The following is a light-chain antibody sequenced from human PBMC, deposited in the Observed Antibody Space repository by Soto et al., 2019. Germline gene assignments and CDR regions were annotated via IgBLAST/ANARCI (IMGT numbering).Light chain of an antibody. CDR2: GAF. CDR1: PSVTNF. Sequence: EIVLTQSPATLSLSAGERATISCRASPSVTNFLAWYQQKPGQAPRLLIYGAFNRATGIPARFSGSGTGTDFTLTISSLEPEDSAVYYCQQRNVWPPVTFGQGTQLEIK. J-gene: IGKJ5*01. CDR3: QQRNVWPPVT. V-gene: IGKV3-11*01.